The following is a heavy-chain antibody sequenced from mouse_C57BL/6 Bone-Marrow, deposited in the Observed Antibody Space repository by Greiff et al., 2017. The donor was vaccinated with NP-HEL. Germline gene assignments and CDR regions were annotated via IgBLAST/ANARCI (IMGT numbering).Heavy chain of an antibody. D-gene: IGHD2-3*01. Sequence: EVHLVESGGDLVKPGGSLKLSCAASGFTFSSYGMSWVRQTPDKRLEWVATISSGGSYTYYPDSVKGRFTISRDNAKNTLYLQMSSLKSEDTAMYYCARRWFDWYFDVWGTGTTVTVSS. CDR2: ISSGGSYT. CDR1: GFTFSSYG. J-gene: IGHJ1*03. CDR3: ARRWFDWYFDV. V-gene: IGHV5-6*01.